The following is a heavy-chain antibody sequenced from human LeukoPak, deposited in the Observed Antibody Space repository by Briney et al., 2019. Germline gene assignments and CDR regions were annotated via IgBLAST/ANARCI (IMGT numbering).Heavy chain of an antibody. J-gene: IGHJ6*02. V-gene: IGHV1-69*04. CDR3: AIESIAAAGDYYYYGMDV. D-gene: IGHD6-13*01. Sequence: ASVKVSCKASGGTFSSYAISRVRQAPGQGLEWMGRIIPILGIANYAQKFQGRVTITADKSTSTAYMELSSLRSEDTAVYYCAIESIAAAGDYYYYGMDVWGQGTTVTVSS. CDR2: IIPILGIA. CDR1: GGTFSSYA.